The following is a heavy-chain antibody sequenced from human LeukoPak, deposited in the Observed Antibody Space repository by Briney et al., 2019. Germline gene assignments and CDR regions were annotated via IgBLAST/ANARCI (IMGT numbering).Heavy chain of an antibody. V-gene: IGHV1-8*01. Sequence: ASVKVSCKASGYTFTSYDINWVRQAPGQGLEWMGWMNPNSGNTGYAQKFQGRVTMTRNTSISTAYMELSSLRSEDTAVYYCARGRHRGYYYDSSGYYPYYWGQGTLVTVSS. D-gene: IGHD3-22*01. J-gene: IGHJ4*02. CDR3: ARGRHRGYYYDSSGYYPYY. CDR2: MNPNSGNT. CDR1: GYTFTSYD.